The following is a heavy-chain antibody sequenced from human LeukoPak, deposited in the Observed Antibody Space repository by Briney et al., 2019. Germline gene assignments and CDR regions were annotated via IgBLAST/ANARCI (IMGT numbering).Heavy chain of an antibody. J-gene: IGHJ3*02. Sequence: SETLSLTCTVSGGSISSYYWSWIRQPPGKGLEWVGYIYYSGSTNYNPSLKSRVTISVDTSKNQFSLKLSSVTAADTAVYYCARVGVTMIVVFRGAFDIWGQGTMVTVSS. CDR3: ARVGVTMIVVFRGAFDI. CDR1: GGSISSYY. D-gene: IGHD3-22*01. V-gene: IGHV4-59*08. CDR2: IYYSGST.